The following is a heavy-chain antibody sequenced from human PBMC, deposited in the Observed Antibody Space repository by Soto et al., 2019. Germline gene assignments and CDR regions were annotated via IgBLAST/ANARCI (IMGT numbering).Heavy chain of an antibody. J-gene: IGHJ4*02. V-gene: IGHV3-48*01. D-gene: IGHD3-10*01. CDR3: ARAGGWELPPG. Sequence: EVQLVESGGGLVQPGGSLRLSCAAYGFTFSSYSMNWVRQAPGKGLEWVSYISSSSSSIYYADSVKGRFTISRDNAKNSLYLQINRLRAADTAVYYCARAGGWELPPGWGQGTLGTVSS. CDR2: ISSSSSSI. CDR1: GFTFSSYS.